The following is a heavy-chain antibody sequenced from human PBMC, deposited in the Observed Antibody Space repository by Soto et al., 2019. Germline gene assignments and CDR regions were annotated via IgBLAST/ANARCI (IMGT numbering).Heavy chain of an antibody. V-gene: IGHV5-10-1*01. J-gene: IGHJ4*02. CDR2: IDPSDSYT. CDR3: ARLYDFQLDY. CDR1: GYSFTNYW. D-gene: IGHD3-3*01. Sequence: GESLKISCKGSGYSFTNYWINWVRQMPGKGLEWMGRIDPSDSYTNYSPSFQGHVTFSVDKSISTAYLQWSSLKASDTAMYYCARLYDFQLDYWGQGTLVTVS.